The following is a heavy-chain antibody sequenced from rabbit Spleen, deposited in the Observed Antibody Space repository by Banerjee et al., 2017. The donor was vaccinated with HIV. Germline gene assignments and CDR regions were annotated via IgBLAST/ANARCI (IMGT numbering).Heavy chain of an antibody. CDR2: IDTGSSGFT. CDR1: GVSFSSNYY. CDR3: ARDRPGSDNFDL. D-gene: IGHD3-1*01. J-gene: IGHJ4*01. V-gene: IGHV1S40*01. Sequence: QSLEESGGDLVKPGASLTLTCTASGVSFSSNYYMCWVRQAPGKGLEWIACIDTGSSGFTYFASWAKGRFTISKTSSTTVTLQVTSLTAADTATYFCARDRPGSDNFDLWGPGTLVTVS.